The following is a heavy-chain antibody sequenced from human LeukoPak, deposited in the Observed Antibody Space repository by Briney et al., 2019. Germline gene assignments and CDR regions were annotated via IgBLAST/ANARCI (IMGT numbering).Heavy chain of an antibody. Sequence: SETLSLTCTVSGGSISSYYWSWIRQPPGKGLEWIGYFYNSGSTQYNPSLKSRVTISVDTSKNQISLRLSSVTAADTAVYYCARAQCSGGSCYDYFQHWGQGTLVTVSS. J-gene: IGHJ1*01. V-gene: IGHV4-59*01. CDR2: FYNSGST. CDR3: ARAQCSGGSCYDYFQH. CDR1: GGSISSYY. D-gene: IGHD2-15*01.